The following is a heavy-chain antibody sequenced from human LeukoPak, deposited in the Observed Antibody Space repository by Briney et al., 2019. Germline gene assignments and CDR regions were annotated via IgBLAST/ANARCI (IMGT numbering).Heavy chain of an antibody. J-gene: IGHJ5*02. Sequence: ASVKVSCKASGYTSTNYGISWVRQAPGQGLEWMGGIIPIFGTANYAQRFQGRVTITADESTSTAYMELSSLRSEDTAVYYCATGPPVDTAMAKAPWGQGTLVTVSS. CDR3: ATGPPVDTAMAKAP. V-gene: IGHV1-69*13. D-gene: IGHD5-18*01. CDR2: IIPIFGTA. CDR1: GYTSTNYG.